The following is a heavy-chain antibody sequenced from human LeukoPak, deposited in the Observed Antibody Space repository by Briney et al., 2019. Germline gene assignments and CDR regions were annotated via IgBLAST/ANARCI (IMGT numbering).Heavy chain of an antibody. J-gene: IGHJ6*03. D-gene: IGHD2-21*02. CDR2: IKQDGSEK. CDR3: ARNGAPVVTAITPYYYYMDV. CDR1: GFTFSNYW. Sequence: GGSLRLSCAASGFTFSNYWMSWVRQAPGKGLEWVGNIKQDGSEKYYVDSVKGRFTISRDNARNSLYMQMNSLRAEDTAVYYCARNGAPVVTAITPYYYYMDVWGKGTTVTVSS. V-gene: IGHV3-7*01.